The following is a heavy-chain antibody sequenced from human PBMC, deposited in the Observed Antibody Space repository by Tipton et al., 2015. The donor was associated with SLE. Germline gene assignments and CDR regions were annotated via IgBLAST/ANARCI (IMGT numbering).Heavy chain of an antibody. CDR3: ARRLVALIWFDP. J-gene: IGHJ5*02. D-gene: IGHD6-6*01. CDR2: IYYSGST. CDR1: GGSFSGYY. Sequence: TLSLTCAVYGGSFSGYYWSWIRQPPGKGLEWIGYIYYSGSTNYNPSLKSRVTISVDTSKNQFSLKLSSVTAADTAVYYCARRLVALIWFDPWGQGTLVTVSS. V-gene: IGHV4-59*08.